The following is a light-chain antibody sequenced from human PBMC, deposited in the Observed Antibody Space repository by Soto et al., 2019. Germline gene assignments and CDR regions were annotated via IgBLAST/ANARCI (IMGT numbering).Light chain of an antibody. Sequence: QSVLTQPPSVSGAPGQRVTISCTGSSSNIGANYDVQWYQQLPGTAPRLLIYGNNNRPSGVPDRISGSKSGTSASLAITGLKAEDEAHYYCQSYDSSLSAVVFGGGTKLTVI. CDR2: GNN. CDR1: SSNIGANYD. CDR3: QSYDSSLSAVV. J-gene: IGLJ2*01. V-gene: IGLV1-40*01.